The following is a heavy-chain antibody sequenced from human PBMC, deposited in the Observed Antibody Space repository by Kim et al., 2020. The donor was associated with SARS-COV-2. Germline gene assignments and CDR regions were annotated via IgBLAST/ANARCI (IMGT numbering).Heavy chain of an antibody. CDR2: ISSSGEIK. D-gene: IGHD3-16*02. Sequence: GGSLRLSCVASGFTFRSYEMNWVRQAPGKGLEWVSYISSSGEIKYSADSVKGRFTISRDSANNSLYLHMNSLRAEDTAIYYCARDRSLGDLSPVDYWGQGTLVTVSS. CDR3: ARDRSLGDLSPVDY. CDR1: GFTFRSYE. V-gene: IGHV3-48*03. J-gene: IGHJ4*02.